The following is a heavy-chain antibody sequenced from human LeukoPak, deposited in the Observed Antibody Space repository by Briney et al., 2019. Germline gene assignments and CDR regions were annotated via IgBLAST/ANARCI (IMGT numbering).Heavy chain of an antibody. CDR1: RGSISSAGYY. D-gene: IGHD2-2*01. V-gene: IGHV4-61*02. Sequence: SQTLSLTCTVSRGSISSAGYYWSWIRQPAGKGLEWIGRVYTSGRTNYIPSLKSRVTISLDTSNKQFSLKLSSVTAADTAVYYCARHVVVVPAAIDYWGQGTLVTVSS. J-gene: IGHJ4*02. CDR3: ARHVVVVPAAIDY. CDR2: VYTSGRT.